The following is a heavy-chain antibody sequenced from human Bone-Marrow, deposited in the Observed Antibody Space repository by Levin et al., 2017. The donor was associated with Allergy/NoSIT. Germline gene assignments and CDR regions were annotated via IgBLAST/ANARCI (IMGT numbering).Heavy chain of an antibody. CDR2: ISYDGNDK. Sequence: GGSLRLSCAASGFTFSSFGMHWVRQAPGKGLEWVAVISYDGNDKYYADSVKGRFTISRDNPKNTLYLQMNSLRTEDTAVYYCAKEPVFGTSSWALDYWGQGTLVTVSS. D-gene: IGHD6-13*01. J-gene: IGHJ4*02. CDR3: AKEPVFGTSSWALDY. V-gene: IGHV3-30*18. CDR1: GFTFSSFG.